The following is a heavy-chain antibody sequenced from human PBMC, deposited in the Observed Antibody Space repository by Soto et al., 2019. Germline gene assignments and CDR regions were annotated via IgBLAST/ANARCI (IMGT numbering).Heavy chain of an antibody. J-gene: IGHJ4*02. D-gene: IGHD6-13*01. V-gene: IGHV4-59*12. CDR1: GGSISSYS. Sequence: SETLSLTCTVSGGSISSYSWSWIRQPPGKAMEWIGYISYGGSANYNPSLKSRVAISVDKSKNQFSLKLSSVTAADTAVYYCARPAQYPNTWYSFDYWGQGTLVTVSS. CDR3: ARPAQYPNTWYSFDY. CDR2: ISYGGSA.